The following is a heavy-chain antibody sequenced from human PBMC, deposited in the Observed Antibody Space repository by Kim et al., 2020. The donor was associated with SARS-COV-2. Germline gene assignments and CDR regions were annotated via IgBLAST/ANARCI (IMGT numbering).Heavy chain of an antibody. D-gene: IGHD3-16*01. V-gene: IGHV4-31*02. J-gene: IGHJ4*02. Sequence: YNPSLKSRVTISVDTSKNQFSLKLSSVTAADTAVYYWARARGGPDYASDYWGQGTLVTVSS. CDR3: ARARGGPDYASDY.